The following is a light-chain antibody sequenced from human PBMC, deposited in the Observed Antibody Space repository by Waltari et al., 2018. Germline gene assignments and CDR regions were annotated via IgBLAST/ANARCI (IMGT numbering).Light chain of an antibody. CDR3: QQYNVWPPLT. CDR1: QSIHDN. CDR2: GAS. Sequence: VMTQSPASLSVSQGERVTLYCRASQSIHDNLAWYQQKPGQAPRLLIFGASTRATGIPARFRGSGSGAEFTLTITSLQSEDCAVYYCQQYNVWPPLTFGGGTKVEIK. J-gene: IGKJ4*01. V-gene: IGKV3-15*01.